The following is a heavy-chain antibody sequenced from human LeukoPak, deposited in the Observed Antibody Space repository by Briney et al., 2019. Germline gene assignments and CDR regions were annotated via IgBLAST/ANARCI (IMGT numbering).Heavy chain of an antibody. Sequence: GRSLRLSCAASGFTFDDYAMHWVRQAPGKGLEWVSGISWNSGSIGYADSVKGRFTISRDNAKNSLYLQMNSLRAEDMALYYCATQPSRRNRAFGIWGQGTMVTVSS. V-gene: IGHV3-9*03. J-gene: IGHJ3*02. D-gene: IGHD2/OR15-2a*01. CDR1: GFTFDDYA. CDR2: ISWNSGSI. CDR3: ATQPSRRNRAFGI.